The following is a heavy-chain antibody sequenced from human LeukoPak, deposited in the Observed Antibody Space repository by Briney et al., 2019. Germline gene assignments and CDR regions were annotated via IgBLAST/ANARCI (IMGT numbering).Heavy chain of an antibody. CDR2: ISYDESKK. Sequence: GRSLRLSCAVSGFIFSSYGMHWVRQAPGKGLEWVAAISYDESKKYYADSVKGRFTISRDNYKNTLYLQMNSLRTEDTAVYYCAKDRGSGSYPSPLFDYWGRGILVTVSS. D-gene: IGHD3-10*01. CDR1: GFIFSSYG. CDR3: AKDRGSGSYPSPLFDY. J-gene: IGHJ4*02. V-gene: IGHV3-30*18.